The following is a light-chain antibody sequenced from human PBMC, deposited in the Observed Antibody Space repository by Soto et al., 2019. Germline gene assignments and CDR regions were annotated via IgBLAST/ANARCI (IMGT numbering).Light chain of an antibody. CDR2: KAS. J-gene: IGKJ1*01. CDR3: QHYNIYPWT. V-gene: IGKV1-5*03. CDR1: QSISSW. Sequence: DIQMTQSPSTLSASVGDRVTITCRASQSISSWLAWYQQKPGKAPKLLIYKASSLESGVPSRISGSGSGTEFTLTISSLQPDDFATYYCQHYNIYPWTFGQGTKVEIK.